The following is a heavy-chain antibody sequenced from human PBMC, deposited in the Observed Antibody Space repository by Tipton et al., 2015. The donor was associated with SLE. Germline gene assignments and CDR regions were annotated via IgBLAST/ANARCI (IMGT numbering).Heavy chain of an antibody. D-gene: IGHD3-9*01. CDR3: ARDGNVLRYFDWFYYYYGMDV. CDR2: ISYDGSNK. J-gene: IGHJ6*02. V-gene: IGHV3-30-3*01. CDR1: GFTFSSYA. Sequence: SLRLSCAASGFTFSSYAMHWVRQAPGKGLGWVAVISYDGSNKYYADSVKGRFTISRDNSKNTLYLKMNSLRAEDTAVYYCARDGNVLRYFDWFYYYYGMDVWGQGTTVTVSS.